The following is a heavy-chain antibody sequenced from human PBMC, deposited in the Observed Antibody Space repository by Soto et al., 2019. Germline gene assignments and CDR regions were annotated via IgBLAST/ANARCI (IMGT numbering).Heavy chain of an antibody. D-gene: IGHD2-8*02. J-gene: IGHJ4*02. Sequence: GESLKISCKGSGYSFAGYWITWVRQKPGKGLEWMGRIDPSDSQTYYSPSFRGHVTISATKSITTVFLQWSSLRASDTAMYYCARQIFDSDTGPNFQYYFDSWGQGTPVTVSS. V-gene: IGHV5-10-1*01. CDR1: GYSFAGYW. CDR2: IDPSDSQT. CDR3: ARQIFDSDTGPNFQYYFDS.